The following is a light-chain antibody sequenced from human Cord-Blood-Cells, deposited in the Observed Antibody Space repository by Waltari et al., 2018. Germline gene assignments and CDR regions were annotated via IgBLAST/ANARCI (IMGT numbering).Light chain of an antibody. CDR2: EGS. J-gene: IGLJ3*02. CDR3: CSYAGSSTWV. CDR1: SSDVGSYNL. V-gene: IGLV2-23*01. Sequence: QSALTQPASVSGSPGQSITISCTGTSSDVGSYNLVSWYQQHPGKAPKLMIYEGSKRPSWVSTRFSGSKTGNTASLTISGLQDEDEADYYCCSYAGSSTWVFGGGTKLTVL.